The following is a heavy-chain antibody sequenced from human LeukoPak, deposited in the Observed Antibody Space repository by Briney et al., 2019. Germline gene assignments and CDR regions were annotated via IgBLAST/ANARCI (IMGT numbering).Heavy chain of an antibody. J-gene: IGHJ4*02. D-gene: IGHD3-22*01. Sequence: RTGGSLRLSCAASGFTFNNFAMSWVRQAPGKGLEWVSGINWNGGSTGYADSVKGRFTISRDNAKNSLYLQMNSLRAEDTALYYCARATHYYESSGYDYWGQGTLVTVSS. CDR3: ARATHYYESSGYDY. CDR1: GFTFNNFA. V-gene: IGHV3-20*04. CDR2: INWNGGST.